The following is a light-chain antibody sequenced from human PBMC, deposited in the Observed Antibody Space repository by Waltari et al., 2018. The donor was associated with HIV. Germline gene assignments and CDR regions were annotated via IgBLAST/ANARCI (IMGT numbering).Light chain of an antibody. CDR3: CSYAGSSTYV. J-gene: IGLJ1*01. V-gene: IGLV2-23*02. CDR1: SSDVGGYNY. CDR2: DVS. Sequence: QSALTQPASVSGSPGQSITISCTGTSSDVGGYNYLSWYQQHPGKVPKLMIYDVSKRPSGVSNRFSGSKSGNTASLTISGLQAEDEADYYCCSYAGSSTYVFGTGTKVTVL.